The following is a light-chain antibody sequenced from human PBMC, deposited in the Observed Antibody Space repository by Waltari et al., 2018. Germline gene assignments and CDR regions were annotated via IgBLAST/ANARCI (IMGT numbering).Light chain of an antibody. J-gene: IGKJ5*01. CDR1: QSLSSN. Sequence: EIVMTQSPATLSVSPGDRATLSCRASQSLSSNLAWYQQKPGQAPRLLIFGASTRATGIPARFSGSGSGTEFTLTISSLQSEDFAVYYCQQYNTWPPITFGQGTRLEIK. CDR3: QQYNTWPPIT. CDR2: GAS. V-gene: IGKV3-15*01.